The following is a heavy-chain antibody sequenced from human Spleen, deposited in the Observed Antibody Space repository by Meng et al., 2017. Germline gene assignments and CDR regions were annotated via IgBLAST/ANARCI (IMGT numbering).Heavy chain of an antibody. V-gene: IGHV4-34*01. Sequence: QLQLQQWGPGLLKHSETLSLTCAVYGGSFSCYYWSLVRQPPGKGLEWIGEINHSGSTNYNPSLKSRVTISIDTSKNQFSLKLSSVTAADTAVYYCARDVGVIPHSYDYWGQGTLVTVSS. CDR2: INHSGST. J-gene: IGHJ4*02. D-gene: IGHD3-16*02. CDR1: GGSFSCYY. CDR3: ARDVGVIPHSYDY.